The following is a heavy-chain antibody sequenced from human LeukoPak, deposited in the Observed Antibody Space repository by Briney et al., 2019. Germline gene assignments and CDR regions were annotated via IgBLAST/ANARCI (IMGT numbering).Heavy chain of an antibody. CDR2: INTNAGNP. CDR1: GYTFTSYA. D-gene: IGHD2-2*01. V-gene: IGHV7-4-1*02. CDR3: ARGGLVVPAAPDY. Sequence: GASVKVSCKASGYTFTSYAMNWVRQAPGQGLEWMGRINTNAGNPTYAQGFTGRFVFSLDTSVSTAYLQISSLKAEDTAVYYCARGGLVVPAAPDYWGQGTLVTVSS. J-gene: IGHJ4*02.